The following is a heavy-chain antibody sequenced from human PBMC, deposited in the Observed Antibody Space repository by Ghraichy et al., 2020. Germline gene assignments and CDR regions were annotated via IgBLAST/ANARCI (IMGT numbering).Heavy chain of an antibody. CDR3: ARRMNNAFDI. V-gene: IGHV4-59*08. CDR1: GASITSYY. CDR2: MYSSGST. J-gene: IGHJ3*02. Sequence: SETLSLTCTVSGASITSYYWSYIRQPPGKGLERIGYMYSSGSTYYNPSLKSRVTVSIDTSKNQFSLKVTSVTAADTAVYYCARRMNNAFDIWGQGTMVTVSS. D-gene: IGHD2/OR15-2a*01.